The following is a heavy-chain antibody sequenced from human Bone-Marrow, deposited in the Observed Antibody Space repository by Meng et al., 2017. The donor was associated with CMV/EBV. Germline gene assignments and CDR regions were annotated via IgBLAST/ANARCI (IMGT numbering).Heavy chain of an antibody. D-gene: IGHD2-2*02. Sequence: SETLSPTCTVPGGSISSSSYYWGWIRQPPGKGLEWIGYIYYSGSTNYNPSLKSRVTISVDTSKNQFSLKLSSVTAADTAIYYCARVRYCSSTSCYTDLDWYFDLWGRGTLVTVSS. V-gene: IGHV4-61*05. J-gene: IGHJ2*01. CDR2: IYYSGST. CDR3: ARVRYCSSTSCYTDLDWYFDL. CDR1: GGSISSSSYY.